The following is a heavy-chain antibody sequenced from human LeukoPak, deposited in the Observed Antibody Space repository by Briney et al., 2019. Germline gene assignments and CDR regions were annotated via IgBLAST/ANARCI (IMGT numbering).Heavy chain of an antibody. D-gene: IGHD3-3*01. J-gene: IGHJ4*02. CDR1: GYTFTGYY. V-gene: IGHV1-2*02. CDR3: ARSYYDFWSGYYPFDY. Sequence: GASVKVSCKASGYTFTGYYMHWVRQAPGQGREWMGWINPNSGGTNYAQKFQGRVTMTRDTSISTAYMELSRLRSDDTAVYYCARSYYDFWSGYYPFDYWGQGTLVTVSS. CDR2: INPNSGGT.